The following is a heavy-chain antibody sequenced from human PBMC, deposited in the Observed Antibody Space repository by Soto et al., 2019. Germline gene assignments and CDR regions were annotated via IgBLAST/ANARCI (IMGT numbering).Heavy chain of an antibody. CDR1: GYTFTSYY. V-gene: IGHV1-46*01. Sequence: ASVKVSCKASGYTFTSYYMHWVRQAPGQGLEWMGIINPSGGSTSYAQKFQGRVTMTRDTSTSTVYMELSSLRSEDTAAYYCARERDYYDSSGYYLPIGIGGQGTMVTVSS. D-gene: IGHD3-22*01. J-gene: IGHJ3*02. CDR3: ARERDYYDSSGYYLPIGI. CDR2: INPSGGST.